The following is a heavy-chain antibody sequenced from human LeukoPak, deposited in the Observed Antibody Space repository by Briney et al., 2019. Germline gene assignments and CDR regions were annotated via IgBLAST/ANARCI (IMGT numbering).Heavy chain of an antibody. J-gene: IGHJ4*02. CDR2: FSCRGVST. Sequence: GGSLRLSCGASGFTFSSYAMSWGRRSPGKGLEWVSAFSCRGVSTYYAGPVKGRFPISRDNSKNTLYLQMTSLTAEDTAVYYCAQDVVSVPDPLTRGSYRPRAFDFWGQGTLVTVSS. CDR1: GFTFSSYA. D-gene: IGHD1-26*01. V-gene: IGHV3-23*01. CDR3: AQDVVSVPDPLTRGSYRPRAFDF.